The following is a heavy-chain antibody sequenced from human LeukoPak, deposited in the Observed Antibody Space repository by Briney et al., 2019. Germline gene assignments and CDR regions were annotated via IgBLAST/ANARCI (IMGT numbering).Heavy chain of an antibody. J-gene: IGHJ3*02. CDR2: IYPGDSDT. Sequence: GESPKISCQGSGYIFTSYWIARVRQVPGKGLEGMGVIYPGDSDTRYSPPFQGQITISADKSNSAAYLQWSSLKATDTAMYYCARRAYCGGDCYPNAFDIWGQGTMVTVSS. CDR3: ARRAYCGGDCYPNAFDI. D-gene: IGHD2-21*02. V-gene: IGHV5-51*01. CDR1: GYIFTSYW.